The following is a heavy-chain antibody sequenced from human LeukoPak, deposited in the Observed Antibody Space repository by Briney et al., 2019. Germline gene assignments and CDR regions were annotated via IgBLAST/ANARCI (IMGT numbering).Heavy chain of an antibody. CDR3: ARGREYGSGIYWADFDY. CDR1: GYSFTSYG. D-gene: IGHD3-10*01. CDR2: INPKRGGI. J-gene: IGHJ4*02. V-gene: IGHV1-2*02. Sequence: SVKVSCKASGYSFTSYGISWVREGPGAGLEWRGWINPKRGGINYTQTLQGGVTMTRNTTISTAYMELSRLRSDDTAVYYCARGREYGSGIYWADFDYWGQGTLVTVSS.